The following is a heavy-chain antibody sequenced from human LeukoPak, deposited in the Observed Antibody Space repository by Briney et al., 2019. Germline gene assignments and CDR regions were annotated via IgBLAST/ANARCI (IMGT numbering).Heavy chain of an antibody. CDR1: GFTVSSNY. Sequence: GGSLRLSCAASGFTVSSNYMSWVRQAPGKGLVWVSRINPDGSRTTYADSVKGRFTISRDNAKNTVYLQMNSLRAEDTAVYYCARVLSGSWDWFDPWGQGTLVTVSS. J-gene: IGHJ5*02. D-gene: IGHD6-6*01. V-gene: IGHV3-74*01. CDR2: INPDGSRT. CDR3: ARVLSGSWDWFDP.